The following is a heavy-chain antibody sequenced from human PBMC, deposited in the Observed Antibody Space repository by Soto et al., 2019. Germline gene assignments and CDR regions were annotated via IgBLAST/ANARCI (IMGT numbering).Heavy chain of an antibody. CDR1: GCSMSSYH. CDR3: ARLYCSGGSCERRGYFDY. D-gene: IGHD2-15*01. J-gene: IGHJ4*02. Sequence: PSETLALTFTVSGCSMSSYHWSWIRQPPGKGLEWIGYIYYSGSTNYSPSLKSRVTISVDTSKNQFSLKLSSVSAADTAVYFCARLYCSGGSCERRGYFDYWGQGTLVTVSS. V-gene: IGHV4-59*01. CDR2: IYYSGST.